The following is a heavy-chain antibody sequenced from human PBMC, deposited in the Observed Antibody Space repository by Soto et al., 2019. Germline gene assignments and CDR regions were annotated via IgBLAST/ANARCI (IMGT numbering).Heavy chain of an antibody. Sequence: PSETLSLTCTVSGGSISSYYWSWIRQPPGKGLEWIGYIYYSGSTNYNPSLKSRVTISVDTSKNQFSLKLSSVTAADTAVYYCARVFMVRGVRTPEFDPWGQGTRVTVSS. V-gene: IGHV4-59*01. J-gene: IGHJ5*02. D-gene: IGHD3-10*01. CDR2: IYYSGST. CDR3: ARVFMVRGVRTPEFDP. CDR1: GGSISSYY.